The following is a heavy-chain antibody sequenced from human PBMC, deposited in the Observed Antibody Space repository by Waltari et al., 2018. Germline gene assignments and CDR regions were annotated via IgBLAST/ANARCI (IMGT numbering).Heavy chain of an antibody. CDR2: IRSKADGGTI. CDR1: GFTFRDYG. D-gene: IGHD2-15*01. J-gene: IGHJ4*02. CDR3: TREGSCGGVICYYNLG. Sequence: EVQLVESGGGSTQPGRYLRLSCTTTGFTFRDYGVSWVRQAPRKGLEWVGFIRSKADGGTIQYAASVKGRFIISRDDSKSIAYLQMNSLKTEDTAVYYCTREGSCGGVICYYNLGWGQGTLVTVSS. V-gene: IGHV3-49*04.